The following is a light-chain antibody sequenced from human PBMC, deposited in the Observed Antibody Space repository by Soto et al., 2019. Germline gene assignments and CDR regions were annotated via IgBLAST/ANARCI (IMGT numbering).Light chain of an antibody. CDR1: SSDVGGYNY. V-gene: IGLV2-14*01. Sequence: QSALTQPASVSGSPGQSITISCTGTSSDVGGYNYVSWYQQHPGKAPKLMISEVSNRPSGVSNRFSGSKSGNTASLTISGLQPEDEADYYCSSYTSSSTLVFGGGTQLTVL. CDR3: SSYTSSSTLV. J-gene: IGLJ2*01. CDR2: EVS.